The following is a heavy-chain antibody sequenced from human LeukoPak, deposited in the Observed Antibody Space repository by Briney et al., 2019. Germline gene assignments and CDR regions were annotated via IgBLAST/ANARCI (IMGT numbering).Heavy chain of an antibody. CDR2: IKQDGSEK. Sequence: GGSLRLSCAASGFTFSSYWMSWVCQAPGKGLEWVANIKQDGSEKYYVDSVKGRFTISGDNAKNSLYLQMNSLRAEDTAVYYCARERSGSSYYFDYWGQGTLVTVSS. CDR1: GFTFSSYW. J-gene: IGHJ4*02. CDR3: ARERSGSSYYFDY. V-gene: IGHV3-7*01. D-gene: IGHD1-26*01.